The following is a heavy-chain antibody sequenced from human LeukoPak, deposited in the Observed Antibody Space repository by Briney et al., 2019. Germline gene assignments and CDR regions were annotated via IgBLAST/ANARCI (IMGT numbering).Heavy chain of an antibody. V-gene: IGHV4-39*07. J-gene: IGHJ5*02. CDR3: ARVGYGPHWFDP. CDR1: GFTFSSYS. CDR2: IYYSGST. D-gene: IGHD4-17*01. Sequence: GSLRLSCAASGFTFSSYSMNWVRQAPGKGLEWIGSIYYSGSTYYNPSLKSRVTISVDTSKNQFSLKLSSVTAADTAVYYCARVGYGPHWFDPWGQGTLVTVSS.